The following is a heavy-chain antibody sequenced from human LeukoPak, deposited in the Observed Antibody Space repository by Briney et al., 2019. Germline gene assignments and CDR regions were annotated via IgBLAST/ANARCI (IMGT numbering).Heavy chain of an antibody. Sequence: QSGGSLRLSCAASGFSSISYGMHWVRQAPGKGLEWVGVISDDGRNKKYADSVKGRFTISRDNSKDTLYLQMNSLRDEDAAVYYCAKRPSDYGDYVTYFDYWGQGTLVTVSS. V-gene: IGHV3-30*18. J-gene: IGHJ4*02. CDR1: GFSSISYG. CDR3: AKRPSDYGDYVTYFDY. CDR2: ISDDGRNK. D-gene: IGHD4-17*01.